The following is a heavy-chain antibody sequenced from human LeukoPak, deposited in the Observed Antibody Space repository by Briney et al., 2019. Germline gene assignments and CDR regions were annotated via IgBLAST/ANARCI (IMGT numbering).Heavy chain of an antibody. Sequence: GGSLRLSCAASGFTFSNAWMSWVRQAPGKGLEWVGRIKSKTDGGTTDYAAPVKGRFTIPRDDSKNTLYLQMNSLKTEDTAVYYCTTYYDSSGYAPYAFDIWGQGTMVTVSS. CDR3: TTYYDSSGYAPYAFDI. CDR2: IKSKTDGGTT. V-gene: IGHV3-15*01. D-gene: IGHD3-22*01. CDR1: GFTFSNAW. J-gene: IGHJ3*02.